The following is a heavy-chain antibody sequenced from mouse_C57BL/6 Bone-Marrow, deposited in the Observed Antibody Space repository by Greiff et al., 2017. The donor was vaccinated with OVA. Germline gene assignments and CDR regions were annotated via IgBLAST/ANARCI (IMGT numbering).Heavy chain of an antibody. Sequence: QVQLQQPGAELVKPGASMKMSCKASGYTFTSYWITWVKQRPGQGLEWIGEIDPSDSYTNYNQKFKGKSTLTVDKSSSTAYMQLSSLTSEDSAVYYCARWGGYYVGYWGQGTTLTVSS. J-gene: IGHJ2*01. CDR3: ARWGGYYVGY. V-gene: IGHV1-69*01. CDR2: IDPSDSYT. D-gene: IGHD1-1*02. CDR1: GYTFTSYW.